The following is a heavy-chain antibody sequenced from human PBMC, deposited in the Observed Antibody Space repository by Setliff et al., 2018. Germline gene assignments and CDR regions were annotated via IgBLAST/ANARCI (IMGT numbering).Heavy chain of an antibody. CDR2: IYYSGNT. CDR3: ARGHCSSGECPNYFDP. Sequence: LSLTCTVSGGSMIGGHYYWSWIRQLPGKGLEWIAYIYYSGNTYYNPSLKSRVTISVDASKNQFSLKINSVTAADTAVYYCARGHCSSGECPNYFDPWGQGTQVTVSS. D-gene: IGHD2-15*01. CDR1: GGSMIGGHYY. J-gene: IGHJ5*02. V-gene: IGHV4-31*03.